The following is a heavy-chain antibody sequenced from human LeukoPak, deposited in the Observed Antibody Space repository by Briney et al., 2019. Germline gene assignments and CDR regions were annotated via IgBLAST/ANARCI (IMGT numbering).Heavy chain of an antibody. CDR1: GFRIGDYY. Sequence: GGSLRLSCAASGFRIGDYYMSWIRQAPGKGLECISFTSGSGGTVRYADSVKGRFTISRDNAENSLYLQMNSLRVEDTAVYYCAREAWANVDYWGQGTLVTV. V-gene: IGHV3-11*01. J-gene: IGHJ4*02. D-gene: IGHD1-26*01. CDR3: AREAWANVDY. CDR2: TSGSGGTV.